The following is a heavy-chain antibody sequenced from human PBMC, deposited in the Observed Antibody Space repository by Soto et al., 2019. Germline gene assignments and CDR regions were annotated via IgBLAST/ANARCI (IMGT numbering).Heavy chain of an antibody. CDR3: ARGGDAFGAPFDY. CDR1: GGSISSGNYY. Sequence: QVQLQESGPGLVKPSQTLSLTCTVSGGSISSGNYYWSWIRQPPGKGLEWIGYIHYSGSTYYNPSLKSRVTISVDTSRNQFSLKLSSVTAADTAVYYCARGGDAFGAPFDYWGQGTLVTVSS. J-gene: IGHJ4*02. D-gene: IGHD3-10*01. CDR2: IHYSGST. V-gene: IGHV4-30-4*01.